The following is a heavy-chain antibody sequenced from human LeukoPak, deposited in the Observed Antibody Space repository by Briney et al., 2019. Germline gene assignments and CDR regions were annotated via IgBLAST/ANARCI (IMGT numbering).Heavy chain of an antibody. V-gene: IGHV3-23*01. D-gene: IGHD3-22*01. J-gene: IGHJ4*02. CDR2: ISGSGGST. CDR3: ARQYYYDSSGYYLVGGGFDY. CDR1: GFTFSSYG. Sequence: GGSLRLSCAASGFTFSSYGMSWVRQAPGKGLEWVSAISGSGGSTYYADSVKGRFTISRDNSKNTLYLQMNSLRAEDTAVYYCARQYYYDSSGYYLVGGGFDYWGQGTLVTVSS.